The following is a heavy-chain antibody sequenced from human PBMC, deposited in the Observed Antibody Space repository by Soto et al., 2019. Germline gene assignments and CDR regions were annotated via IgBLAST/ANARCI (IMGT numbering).Heavy chain of an antibody. Sequence: GGSLRLSCAAFGLTVSGTKYVAWVRQAPGKGLEWVSALYDVYGSFYADSVKGRFTTSSDNSKSTVYLQMNDLRPDDTAVYYCASWHEREHAYDVWGQGTAVTVAS. CDR2: LYDVYGS. J-gene: IGHJ3*01. CDR3: ASWHEREHAYDV. V-gene: IGHV3-53*01. D-gene: IGHD1-1*01. CDR1: GLTVSGTKY.